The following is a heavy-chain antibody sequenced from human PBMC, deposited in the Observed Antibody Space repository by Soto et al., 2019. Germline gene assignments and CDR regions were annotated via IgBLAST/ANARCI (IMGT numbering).Heavy chain of an antibody. V-gene: IGHV1-2*02. CDR2: ITPNSGGT. J-gene: IGHJ3*02. D-gene: IGHD6-19*01. CDR1: AFRFTGYY. Sequence: ASGQVCGEASAFRFTGYYMHWVRQAPGRGLDCIGLITPNSGGTNYAQKFQGRVTMTRATSISTAYMELSRLTSDDTAVYYCARVVAGAGTEAFHIWGQGTMVTVS. CDR3: ARVVAGAGTEAFHI.